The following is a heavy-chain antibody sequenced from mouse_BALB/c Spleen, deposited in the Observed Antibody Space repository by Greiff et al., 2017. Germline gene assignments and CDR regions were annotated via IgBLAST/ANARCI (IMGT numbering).Heavy chain of an antibody. CDR1: GFSLSTSGMG. CDR3: ARIHYYGSFDY. Sequence: QVTLKESGPGILQPSQTLSLTCSFSGFSLSTSGMGVSWIRQPSGKGLEWLAHIYWDDDKRYNPSLKSRLTISKDTSSNQVFLKITSVDTADTATYYCARIHYYGSFDYWGQGTTLTVSS. J-gene: IGHJ2*01. V-gene: IGHV8-12*01. CDR2: IYWDDDK. D-gene: IGHD1-2*01.